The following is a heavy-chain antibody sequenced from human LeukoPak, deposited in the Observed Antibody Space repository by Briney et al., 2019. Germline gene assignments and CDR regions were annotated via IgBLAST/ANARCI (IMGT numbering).Heavy chain of an antibody. CDR2: IYYSGST. V-gene: IGHV4-59*01. CDR3: ARVEGDYVWGSYRFSGAHVAFDI. Sequence: SETLSLTCAVYGGSFSGYYWSWIRQPPGKGLEWIGYIYYSGSTNYNPSLKSRVTISVGTSKNQFSLKLSSVTAADTAVYYCARVEGDYVWGSYRFSGAHVAFDIWGQGTMVTVSS. J-gene: IGHJ3*02. D-gene: IGHD3-16*02. CDR1: GGSFSGYY.